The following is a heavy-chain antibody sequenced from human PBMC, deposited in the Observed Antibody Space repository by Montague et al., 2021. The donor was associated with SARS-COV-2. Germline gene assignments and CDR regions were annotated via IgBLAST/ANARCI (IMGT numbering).Heavy chain of an antibody. CDR2: IWYDGSNK. CDR3: AKSPHGYSYAYGFYFDY. Sequence: LTLTCTFSGFSLSTSGMCVSWIRQAPGKGLEWVAVIWYDGSNKYYADSVKGRFTISRDNSKNTLYLQMNSLRAEDTAVYYCAKSPHGYSYAYGFYFDYWGQGTLVTVSS. CDR1: GFSLSTSG. J-gene: IGHJ4*02. V-gene: IGHV3-33*06. D-gene: IGHD5-18*01.